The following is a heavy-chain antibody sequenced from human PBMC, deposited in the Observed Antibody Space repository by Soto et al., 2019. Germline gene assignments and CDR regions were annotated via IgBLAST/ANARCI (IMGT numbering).Heavy chain of an antibody. CDR3: AKDTRNTAMVMAY. Sequence: GGSLRLSCEASGFAFSTSGMHWVRQAPGKRPEWVTVISSDGSDKYYAGSVKGRFTISRDNSKNTLYLQMNSLRTEDTAVYYCAKDTRNTAMVMAYWGQGALVTVS. V-gene: IGHV3-30*18. J-gene: IGHJ4*02. D-gene: IGHD5-18*01. CDR1: GFAFSTSG. CDR2: ISSDGSDK.